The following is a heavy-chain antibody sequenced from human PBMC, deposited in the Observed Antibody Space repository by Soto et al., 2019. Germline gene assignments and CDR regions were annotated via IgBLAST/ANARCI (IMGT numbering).Heavy chain of an antibody. CDR1: GGTFSSYA. D-gene: IGHD6-19*01. CDR2: IIPIFGTA. J-gene: IGHJ6*02. Sequence: QVQLVQSGAEVKKPGSSVKVSCKASGGTFSSYAISWVRQAPGQGLEWMGGIIPIFGTANYAQKFQGRVTITADESTSTAYMELSSRRSEDTAVYYCARGGVGWGYYGMDVWGQGTTVTVSS. V-gene: IGHV1-69*01. CDR3: ARGGVGWGYYGMDV.